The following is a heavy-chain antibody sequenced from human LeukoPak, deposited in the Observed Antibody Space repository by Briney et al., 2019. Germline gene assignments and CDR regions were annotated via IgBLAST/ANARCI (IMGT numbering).Heavy chain of an antibody. D-gene: IGHD6-13*01. CDR1: GGSISSSSYY. Sequence: SETLSLTCTVSGGSISSSSYYWGWIRQPPGKGLEWIGSIYYSGSTNYNPSLKSRVTISVDTSKNQFSLKLSSVTAADTAVYYCARVYYSNSYDYWYFDLWGRGTLVTVSS. CDR3: ARVYYSNSYDYWYFDL. V-gene: IGHV4-39*07. J-gene: IGHJ2*01. CDR2: IYYSGST.